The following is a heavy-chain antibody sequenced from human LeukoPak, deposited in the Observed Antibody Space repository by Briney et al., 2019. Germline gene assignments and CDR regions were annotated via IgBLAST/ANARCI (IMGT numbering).Heavy chain of an antibody. J-gene: IGHJ4*02. D-gene: IGHD2/OR15-2a*01. Sequence: GGSLRLSCAASGLTFSSYAMSWVRQAPGKGLEWVSAISTSGGSTYADSVKGRFTISRDNSKNTLYLQMNSLRAEDTAIYYCANPSTTYYYFAYWGQGTPVTVSS. CDR1: GLTFSSYA. CDR3: ANPSTTYYYFAY. CDR2: ISTSGGST. V-gene: IGHV3-23*01.